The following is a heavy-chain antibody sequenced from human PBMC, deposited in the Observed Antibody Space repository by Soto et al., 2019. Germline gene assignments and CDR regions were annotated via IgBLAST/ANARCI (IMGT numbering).Heavy chain of an antibody. J-gene: IGHJ4*01. CDR1: GFTFSDFA. CDR3: AKDGIDTLTYDY. V-gene: IGHV3-23*01. D-gene: IGHD3-9*01. Sequence: EVQLSESGGGLAQPGGSLRLSCEGSGFTFSDFAIGWVRQAPGKRLEWVSVISGNGDVTYYADFVKGRFVISKDNSKNPMLLQMNSLTAEDTAVYHCAKDGIDTLTYDYWGRGTLVTVSS. CDR2: ISGNGDVT.